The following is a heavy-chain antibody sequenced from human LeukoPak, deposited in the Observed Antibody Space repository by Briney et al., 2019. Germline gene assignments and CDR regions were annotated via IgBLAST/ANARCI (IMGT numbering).Heavy chain of an antibody. J-gene: IGHJ4*02. Sequence: KFQGRVTITRDTSASTAYMELSSLRSEDTAVYYCARGDSATTFDYWGQGTLVTVSS. CDR3: ARGDSATTFDY. V-gene: IGHV1-3*01. D-gene: IGHD3-22*01.